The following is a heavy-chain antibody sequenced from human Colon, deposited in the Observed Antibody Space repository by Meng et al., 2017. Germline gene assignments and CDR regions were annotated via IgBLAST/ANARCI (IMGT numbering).Heavy chain of an antibody. Sequence: LRGPGPGLVKPSQTLSLTCTVSGGSISSGGFYWSWIRQHPGKGLEWIGYIYYSGSTYYNPSLRSRVAISIDTSKNQFSLKLTSVTAADTAVYFCARTNYGDYNWFDPWGQGTLVTVSS. CDR2: IYYSGST. J-gene: IGHJ5*02. CDR1: GGSISSGGFY. CDR3: ARTNYGDYNWFDP. D-gene: IGHD4-17*01. V-gene: IGHV4-31*03.